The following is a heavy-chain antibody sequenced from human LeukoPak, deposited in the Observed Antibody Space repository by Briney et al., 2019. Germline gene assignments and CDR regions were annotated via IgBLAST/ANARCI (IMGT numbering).Heavy chain of an antibody. CDR1: RGTFSSYA. J-gene: IGHJ6*03. V-gene: IGHV1-18*01. CDR2: ISAYNGNT. Sequence: ASVKVSCKASRGTFSSYAISWVRQAPGQGLEWMGWISAYNGNTNYAQKLQGRVTMTTDTSTSTAYMELRSLRSDDTAVYYCARDGDIVVVPAAMPDYYYMDVWGKGTTVTVSS. D-gene: IGHD2-2*01. CDR3: ARDGDIVVVPAAMPDYYYMDV.